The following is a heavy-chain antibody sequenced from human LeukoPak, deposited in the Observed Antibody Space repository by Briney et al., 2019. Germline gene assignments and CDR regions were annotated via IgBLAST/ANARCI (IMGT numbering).Heavy chain of an antibody. V-gene: IGHV1-24*01. CDR3: ATGDGSLYYFDY. CDR1: GYTLTELS. CDR2: FDPEDGET. J-gene: IGHJ4*02. Sequence: ASVKVSCKVSGYTLTELSMHWVRQAPGKGLEWMGGFDPEDGETIYAQKFQGRVTMTEDTSTDTAYMELSRLRSEDTAVYYCATGDGSLYYFDYWGQGTLVTVSS.